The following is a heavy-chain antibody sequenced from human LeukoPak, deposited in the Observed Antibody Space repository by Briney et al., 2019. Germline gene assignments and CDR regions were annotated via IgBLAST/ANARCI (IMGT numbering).Heavy chain of an antibody. V-gene: IGHV3-66*01. CDR2: IYSGGAT. D-gene: IGHD4-11*01. Sequence: GGSLRLSCAASGVTVGNNYMIWVRQAPGKGLEWVSRIYSGGATYYTDSVKGRFTISRDSSKNTLFLQMNSLRAEDTAVYYCARDPPAVKSGTYGWGQGTLVTVSS. J-gene: IGHJ4*02. CDR1: GVTVGNNY. CDR3: ARDPPAVKSGTYG.